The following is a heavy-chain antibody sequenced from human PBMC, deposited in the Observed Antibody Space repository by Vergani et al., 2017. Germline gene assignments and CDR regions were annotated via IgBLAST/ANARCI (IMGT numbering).Heavy chain of an antibody. J-gene: IGHJ6*02. CDR1: GFSFRDAW. CDR3: NTDPRYCGDGSCYWLRDHHYYGMDV. Sequence: EVQLVESGGGIVKPGGSLRLSCVASGFSFRDAWMNWVRRTPGKGLEWVGRIKSTFDRGTTDYAAAVKGRFTISRDDSKNTLFLQMNGLKPEDIGVYYCNTDPRYCGDGSCYWLRDHHYYGMDVWGQGTTVTVSS. V-gene: IGHV3-15*07. D-gene: IGHD2-21*01. CDR2: IKSTFDRGTT.